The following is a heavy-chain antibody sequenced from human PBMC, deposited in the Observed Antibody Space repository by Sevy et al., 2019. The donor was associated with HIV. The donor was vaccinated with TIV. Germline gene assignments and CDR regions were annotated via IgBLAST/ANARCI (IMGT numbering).Heavy chain of an antibody. J-gene: IGHJ4*02. V-gene: IGHV1-2*02. Sequence: ASVKVSCKASGYTFTGYYMHWVRQAPGQGLEWMGWINPNSGGTNYAQKFQGRVTMTRDTSISTAYMELSGLRSDDTAVYYCASTKYYYDSSGYYYVDYWGQGTLVTVSS. CDR3: ASTKYYYDSSGYYYVDY. D-gene: IGHD3-22*01. CDR1: GYTFTGYY. CDR2: INPNSGGT.